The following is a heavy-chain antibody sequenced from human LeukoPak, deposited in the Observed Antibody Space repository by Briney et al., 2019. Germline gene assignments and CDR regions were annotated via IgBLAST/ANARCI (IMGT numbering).Heavy chain of an antibody. CDR1: GGSISSGGYY. D-gene: IGHD3-10*01. CDR2: IYYSGST. J-gene: IGHJ5*02. V-gene: IGHV4-31*03. CDR3: ARGGTMVRGEGWFDP. Sequence: SSQTLSLTCTVSGGSISSGGYYWSWIRQHPGKGLEWIGYIYYSGSTYYNPSLKSRVTISVDRSKNQFSLKLSSVTAADTAVYYCARGGTMVRGEGWFDPWGQGTLVTVSS.